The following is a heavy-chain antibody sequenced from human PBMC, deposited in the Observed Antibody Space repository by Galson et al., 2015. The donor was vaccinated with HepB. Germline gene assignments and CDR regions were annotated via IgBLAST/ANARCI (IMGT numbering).Heavy chain of an antibody. Sequence: SLRLSCAAFGFTVSTSSMHWIRQAPGKGLEWVALISFAGDKKHYTDSVKGRFIISRDNSKNTLYLQLNSLRAEDTAVYYCAKEAGNLRRSWYFDYWGQGSVV. CDR1: GFTVSTSS. V-gene: IGHV3-30-3*01. CDR3: AKEAGNLRRSWYFDY. D-gene: IGHD4-17*01. J-gene: IGHJ4*02. CDR2: ISFAGDKK.